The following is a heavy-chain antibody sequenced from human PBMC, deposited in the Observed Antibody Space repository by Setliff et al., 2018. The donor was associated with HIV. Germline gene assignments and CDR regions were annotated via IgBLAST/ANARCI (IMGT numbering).Heavy chain of an antibody. CDR1: GFTFNTYA. Sequence: VGSLRLSCAASGFTFNTYAMSWVRQAPGKGPEWIGRIKRKVDAYTTEYAASVKGRFTISRDNSKSTLYLQMNSLQTEDTAVYYCTTGLGHSDFDYWGQGTLVTVSS. J-gene: IGHJ4*02. D-gene: IGHD3-16*01. V-gene: IGHV3-15*01. CDR2: IKRKVDAYTT. CDR3: TTGLGHSDFDY.